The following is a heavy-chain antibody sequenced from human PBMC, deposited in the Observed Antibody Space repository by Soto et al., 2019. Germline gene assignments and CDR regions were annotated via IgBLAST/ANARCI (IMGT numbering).Heavy chain of an antibody. CDR3: ARLRASSWYMGGYLDY. CDR2: IVSGSAYT. V-gene: IGHV3-48*04. CDR1: GFTFSSYS. Sequence: EVQLVESGGGLVQPGGSLRLSCAASGFTFSSYSMNWVRQAPGKGLEWVSYIVSGSAYTNYADSVKGRFTISRDNAKNSLYLEMNSLRADDTAVYYCARLRASSWYMGGYLDYWGQGTLVTVSS. D-gene: IGHD6-13*01. J-gene: IGHJ4*02.